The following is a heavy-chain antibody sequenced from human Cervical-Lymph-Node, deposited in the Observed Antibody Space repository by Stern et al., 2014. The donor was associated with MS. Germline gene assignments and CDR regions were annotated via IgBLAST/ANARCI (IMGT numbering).Heavy chain of an antibody. CDR3: ARHPAAAGTGVHLEY. V-gene: IGHV3-33*01. Sequence: MQLVESGGGVVQPGRSLRLSCAASGFSFSSYGMYWVRQAPGKGLGWGSVIWHDGKNEYYADSVKGRFTISRDNAKSTVYLQMNSLRDEDTAVYFCARHPAAAGTGVHLEYWGQGTLVIVSS. J-gene: IGHJ4*02. D-gene: IGHD6-13*01. CDR2: IWHDGKNE. CDR1: GFSFSSYG.